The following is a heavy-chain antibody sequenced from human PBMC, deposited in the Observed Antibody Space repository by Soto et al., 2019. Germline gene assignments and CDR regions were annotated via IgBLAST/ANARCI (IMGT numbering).Heavy chain of an antibody. J-gene: IGHJ6*02. CDR2: IYYSGST. CDR1: GGSISSGDYY. V-gene: IGHV4-30-4*01. CDR3: ARESRYYYYYGMDV. Sequence: QVQLQESGPGLVKPSQTLSLTCTVSGGSISSGDYYWSWIRQPPGKGLEWIGYIYYSGSTYYNPSPKSRVTLSVDTSKNQFSLKLSSVTAADTAVYYCARESRYYYYYGMDVWGQGTTVTVSS.